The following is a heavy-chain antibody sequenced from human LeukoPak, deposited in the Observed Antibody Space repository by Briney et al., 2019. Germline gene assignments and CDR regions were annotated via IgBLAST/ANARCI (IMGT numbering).Heavy chain of an antibody. CDR3: RRQGYTASYYFFDN. D-gene: IGHD1-26*01. CDR1: SGTIRSYY. Sequence: SETLTLTCRVSSGTIRSYYWGWVRQPPGKGLEWVGRIYTTGTSQYYPYLKSRVTMTVDTSTNQFSLNLRSMTAADTAVDYYRRQGYTASYYFFDNWSQGTLVAVS. J-gene: IGHJ4*02. CDR2: IYTTGTS. V-gene: IGHV4-4*07.